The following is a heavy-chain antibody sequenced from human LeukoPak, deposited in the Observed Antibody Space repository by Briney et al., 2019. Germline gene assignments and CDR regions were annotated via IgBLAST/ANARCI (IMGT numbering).Heavy chain of an antibody. V-gene: IGHV3-21*04. CDR3: ARGGLLQRGYSYGYGMDV. CDR1: GFTFSSYG. CDR2: ISSSSSYI. J-gene: IGHJ6*02. Sequence: PGGSLRLSCAASGFTFSSYGMHWVRQAPGKGLEWVSSISSSSSYIYYADSVKGRFTISRDNAKNSLYLQMNSLRAEDTAVYYCARGGLLQRGYSYGYGMDVWGQGTTVTVSS. D-gene: IGHD5-18*01.